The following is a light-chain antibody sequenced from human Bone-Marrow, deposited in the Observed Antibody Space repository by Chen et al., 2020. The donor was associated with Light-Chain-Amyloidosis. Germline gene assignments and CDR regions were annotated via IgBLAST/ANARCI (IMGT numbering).Light chain of an antibody. CDR3: QEYNDWPPGAGT. V-gene: IGKV3-15*01. CDR1: RSINNN. J-gene: IGKJ2*02. CDR2: GAS. Sequence: EIVMTQPPATLSAPQGERATLSCRASRSINNNLAWYQKKPGQAPRLLIHGASSRATGVPDRFSGSGSGPAFTLTISSLQSEDSAVYYCQEYNDWPPGAGTFGQGTKVEIK.